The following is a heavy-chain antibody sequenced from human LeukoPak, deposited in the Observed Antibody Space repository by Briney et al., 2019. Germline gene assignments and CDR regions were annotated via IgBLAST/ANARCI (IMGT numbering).Heavy chain of an antibody. CDR1: GGSFSGYY. CDR2: INHSGST. CDR3: ARGGGIVVVNPPDY. D-gene: IGHD3-22*01. V-gene: IGHV4-34*01. Sequence: SETLSLTCAVYGGSFSGYYWSWIRQPPGKGLEWIGEINHSGSTNYDPSLKSRVTISVDTSKNQFSLKLSSVTAADTAVYYCARGGGIVVVNPPDYWGQGTLVTVSS. J-gene: IGHJ4*02.